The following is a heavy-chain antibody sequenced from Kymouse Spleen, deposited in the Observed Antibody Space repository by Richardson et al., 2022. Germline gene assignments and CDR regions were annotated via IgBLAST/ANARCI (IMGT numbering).Heavy chain of an antibody. D-gene: IGHD6-19*01. J-gene: IGHJ6*02. Sequence: QVQLQQWGAGLLKPSETLSLTCAVYGGSFSGYYWSWIRQPPGKGLEWIGEINHSGSTNYNPSLKSRVTISVDTSKNQFSLKLSSVTAADTAVYYCARGGSSGWPNYYYYYGMDVWGQGTTVTVSS. CDR3: ARGGSSGWPNYYYYYGMDV. V-gene: IGHV4-34*01. CDR2: INHSGST. CDR1: GGSFSGYY.